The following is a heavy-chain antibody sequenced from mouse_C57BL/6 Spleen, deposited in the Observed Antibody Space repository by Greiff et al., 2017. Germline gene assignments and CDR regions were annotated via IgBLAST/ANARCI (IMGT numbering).Heavy chain of an antibody. Sequence: VKLQQPGAELVKPGASVKLSCKASGYTFTSYWMHWVKQRPGQGLEWIGMIHPNSGSTKYNEKFKSKATLTVDKSSSTAYMQLSSLTSEDSAVYYCARGGSSYAMDYWGQGTSVTVSS. CDR3: ARGGSSYAMDY. CDR1: GYTFTSYW. J-gene: IGHJ4*01. D-gene: IGHD1-1*01. CDR2: IHPNSGST. V-gene: IGHV1-64*01.